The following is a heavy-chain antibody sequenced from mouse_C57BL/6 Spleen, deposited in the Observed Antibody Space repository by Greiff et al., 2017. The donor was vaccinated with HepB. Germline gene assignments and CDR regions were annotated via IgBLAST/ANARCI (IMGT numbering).Heavy chain of an antibody. CDR1: GYTFTSYW. D-gene: IGHD2-4*01. CDR3: TRALDDYDEAWFAY. V-gene: IGHV1-5*01. Sequence: DVKLQESGTVLARPGASVKMSCKTSGYTFTSYWMHWVKQRPGQGLEWIGAIYPGNSDTSYNQKFKGKAKLTAVTSASTAYMELSSLTNEDSAVYYCTRALDDYDEAWFAYWGQGTLVTVSA. J-gene: IGHJ3*01. CDR2: IYPGNSDT.